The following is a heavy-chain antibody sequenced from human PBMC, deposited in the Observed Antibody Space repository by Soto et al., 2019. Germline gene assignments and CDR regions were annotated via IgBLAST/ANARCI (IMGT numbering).Heavy chain of an antibody. CDR2: IFPTGTT. J-gene: IGHJ4*02. V-gene: IGHV4-30-2*01. Sequence: SETLSLTCGVSGGSLSGATYSWNWLRQPPGKGLEWIGYIFPTGTTYYNPSLKSRVTISIDVSKNQFSLSLRSLTAADTAVYYCARSREFDYWSQGTLVTVSS. CDR1: GGSLSGATYS. CDR3: ARSREFDY.